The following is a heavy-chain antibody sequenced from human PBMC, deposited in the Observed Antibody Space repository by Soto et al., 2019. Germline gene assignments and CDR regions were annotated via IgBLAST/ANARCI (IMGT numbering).Heavy chain of an antibody. CDR3: ARDPSRVTKNWFDP. CDR2: INAGNGNT. Sequence: GASVKVSCKASGYTFTSYAMHGVRQAPGQRLEWMGWINAGNGNTKYSQKFQGRVTITRDTSASTAYMELSSLRSEDTAVYYCARDPSRVTKNWFDPWGQGTLVTVSS. CDR1: GYTFTSYA. J-gene: IGHJ5*02. V-gene: IGHV1-3*01. D-gene: IGHD4-17*01.